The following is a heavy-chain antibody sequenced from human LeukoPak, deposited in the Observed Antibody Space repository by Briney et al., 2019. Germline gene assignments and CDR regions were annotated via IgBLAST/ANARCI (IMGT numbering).Heavy chain of an antibody. D-gene: IGHD4-17*01. V-gene: IGHV3-33*01. Sequence: GRSLRLSCTASRFTSSHYGMHWVRQAPGKGLEWLAVIFYDGSKQFYADSVKGRFTISRDNSKNTQYLEMNSLRAEDTAVYYCTRDIRCHYFDYWGQGTLVTVSS. CDR2: IFYDGSKQ. CDR3: TRDIRCHYFDY. CDR1: RFTSSHYG. J-gene: IGHJ4*02.